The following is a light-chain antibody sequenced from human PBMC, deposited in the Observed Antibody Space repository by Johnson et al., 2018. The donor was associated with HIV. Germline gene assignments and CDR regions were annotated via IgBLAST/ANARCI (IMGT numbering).Light chain of an antibody. J-gene: IGLJ1*01. Sequence: QSVLTQPPSVSAVPGQKVTISCSGSSSNIGNNYVSWYQQLPGTAPKLLIYENNKRPSGIPDRFSGSKSGTSATLGITGLQTGDEADYYCGTWDSSLSAHYIFGTGTKVTVL. CDR1: SSNIGNNY. CDR3: GTWDSSLSAHYI. V-gene: IGLV1-51*02. CDR2: ENN.